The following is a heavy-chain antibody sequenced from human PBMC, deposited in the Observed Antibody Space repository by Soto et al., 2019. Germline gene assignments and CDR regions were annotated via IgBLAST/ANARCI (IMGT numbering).Heavy chain of an antibody. Sequence: PGGSLRLSCVASGFTFSSYAMSWVRQAPGKGLEWVSAISDSGVSTYYADSVKGRFTISRDNSKNTLYLQINSLRAEDTAVYHCAGILTGRYDYWGQGTLVTVSS. CDR2: ISDSGVST. CDR3: AGILTGRYDY. CDR1: GFTFSSYA. V-gene: IGHV3-23*01. D-gene: IGHD3-9*01. J-gene: IGHJ4*02.